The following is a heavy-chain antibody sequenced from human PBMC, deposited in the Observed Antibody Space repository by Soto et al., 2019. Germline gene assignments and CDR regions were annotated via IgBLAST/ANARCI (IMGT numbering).Heavy chain of an antibody. D-gene: IGHD1-26*01. Sequence: SETLSLTCAVSGDSINNSYWSWSLQPPGKRLEWIGNIYYTGTTTYNPSLESRVTMSVDTSKNQFSLKLNSVDAADTAVYYCARGRIVGATPTPYYYSMDGWGQGTTVTVSS. CDR2: IYYTGTT. CDR3: ARGRIVGATPTPYYYSMDG. V-gene: IGHV4-59*01. J-gene: IGHJ6*02. CDR1: GDSINNSY.